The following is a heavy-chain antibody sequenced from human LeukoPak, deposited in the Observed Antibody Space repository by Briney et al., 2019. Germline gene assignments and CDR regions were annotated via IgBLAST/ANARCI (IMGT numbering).Heavy chain of an antibody. Sequence: EASVKVSCKASGYTFTDYYLYWVRQAPGQGPEWMGRISPDNGVTKIAQKFQGRVTMTRDTSINTIYMELGRLTGDDTAAYYCARKTTALDYWGQGTQISV. V-gene: IGHV1-2*06. CDR2: ISPDNGVT. CDR1: GYTFTDYY. CDR3: ARKTTALDY. J-gene: IGHJ4*02. D-gene: IGHD4-17*01.